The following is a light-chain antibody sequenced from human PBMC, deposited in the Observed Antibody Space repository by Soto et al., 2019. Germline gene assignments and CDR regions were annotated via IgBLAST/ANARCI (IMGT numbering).Light chain of an antibody. V-gene: IGKV2-30*02. Sequence: DVVMTQPPLYLPVTLGQPASISCGSSQSRVHSDGNTYLNWFQXRQGQSPRRXIYKVSNRDSGVPDRFSGSGSGTDVTMKLSRVEAEDCGVDDGMQGIHWPWTFSQGTKGDIK. CDR2: KVS. J-gene: IGKJ1*01. CDR1: QSRVHSDGNTY. CDR3: MQGIHWPWT.